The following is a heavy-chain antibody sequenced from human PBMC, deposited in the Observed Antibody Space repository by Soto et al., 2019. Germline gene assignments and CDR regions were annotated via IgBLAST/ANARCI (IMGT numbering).Heavy chain of an antibody. D-gene: IGHD5-18*01. CDR1: GFTFTSYS. CDR2: ISAYNDNT. Sequence: SVNVSCKASGFTFTSYSISWVRQAPGQGLEWMGWISAYNDNTNYAQKLQGRVTMTTDTSTSTAYMELRSLRSDDTAVYYCASGYSYGKSDHEDYYYGMDVWG. CDR3: ASGYSYGKSDHEDYYYGMDV. J-gene: IGHJ6*02. V-gene: IGHV1-18*01.